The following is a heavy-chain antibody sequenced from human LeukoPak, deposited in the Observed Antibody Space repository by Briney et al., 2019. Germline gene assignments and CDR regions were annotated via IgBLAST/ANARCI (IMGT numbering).Heavy chain of an antibody. CDR2: IYYSGST. Sequence: PSETLSLTCTVSGGSISSSSYYWGWIRQPPGKGLEWIGSIYYSGSTYYNPSLKSRVTISVDTSKNQFSLKLSSVTAADTAVYYCARELQSHFDYWGQGTLVTVSS. V-gene: IGHV4-39*07. D-gene: IGHD5-24*01. CDR3: ARELQSHFDY. CDR1: GGSISSSSYY. J-gene: IGHJ4*02.